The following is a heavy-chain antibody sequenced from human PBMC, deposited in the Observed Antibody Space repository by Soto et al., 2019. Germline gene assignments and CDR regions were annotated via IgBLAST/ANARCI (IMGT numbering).Heavy chain of an antibody. CDR3: ARGTGYSSSWYWFDP. J-gene: IGHJ5*02. D-gene: IGHD6-13*01. CDR1: GGSISSGDYY. Sequence: QVQLQESGPGLVKPSQTLSLTCTVSGGSISSGDYYWSWIRQPPGKGLEWIGYIYYSGSTYYNPSLKSRVTISVDTSKNQFSRKLSSVTAADTAVYYCARGTGYSSSWYWFDPWGQGTLVTVSS. CDR2: IYYSGST. V-gene: IGHV4-30-4*01.